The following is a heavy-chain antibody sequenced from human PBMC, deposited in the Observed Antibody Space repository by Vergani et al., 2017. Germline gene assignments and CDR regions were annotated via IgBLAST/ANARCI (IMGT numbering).Heavy chain of an antibody. D-gene: IGHD2-21*01. J-gene: IGHJ3*02. CDR2: ISAYNDNT. CDR3: AREKGSGGILWLDAFDI. CDR1: GYTFTNYG. V-gene: IGHV1-18*01. Sequence: QVHLVQSGAEVKKPGASVKVSCKASGYTFTNYGISWMRQAPGQGLEWMGWISAYNDNTNYAQKVQGRVTMTTDTSTSTAYMELRRLRSDDTAVYYCAREKGSGGILWLDAFDIWGQGTMVSVSS.